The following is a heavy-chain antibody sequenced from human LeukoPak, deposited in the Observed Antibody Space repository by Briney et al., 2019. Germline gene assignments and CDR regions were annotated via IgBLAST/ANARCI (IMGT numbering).Heavy chain of an antibody. J-gene: IGHJ3*02. CDR2: INWNGCST. D-gene: IGHD5-12*01. V-gene: IGHV3-20*04. CDR3: AREPSGYSGYDDAFDI. CDR1: GFTFSSYA. Sequence: GGSLRLSCAASGFTFSSYAMSWVRQAPGKGLEWVSGINWNGCSTGYADSVKGRFTISRDNAKNSLYLQMNSLRAEDTALYYCAREPSGYSGYDDAFDIWGQGTMVTVSS.